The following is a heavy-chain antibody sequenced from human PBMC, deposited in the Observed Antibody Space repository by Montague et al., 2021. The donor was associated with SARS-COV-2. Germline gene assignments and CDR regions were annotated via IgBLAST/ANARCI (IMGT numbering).Heavy chain of an antibody. J-gene: IGHJ5*02. CDR3: ARARGFSDYCSGYSSSAGFFDP. V-gene: IGHV4-59*02. CDR1: GGSVSSYY. CDR2: IYYSGST. D-gene: IGHD2-15*01. Sequence: SETLSLTCTVSGGSVSSYYWSWTRQSPGKGLQWLGYIYYSGSTDYNPSLKSRVTMSVDTSKNQLSLRLNSVTTADTAAYFCARARGFSDYCSGYSSSAGFFDPWGQGILVTVSS.